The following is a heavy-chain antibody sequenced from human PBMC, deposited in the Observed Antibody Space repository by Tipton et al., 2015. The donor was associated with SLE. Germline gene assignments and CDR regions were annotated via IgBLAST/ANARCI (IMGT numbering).Heavy chain of an antibody. Sequence: LRLSCTVSGDSISSSSYYWGWVRQPPGKGLEWIGSIYYTGSTYYNPSLKSRVIISVDTSENQFSLRLTSVTAADTAIYYCARRRGPTYYGSGNYSPFDYWGQGTLVTVSS. V-gene: IGHV4-39*07. J-gene: IGHJ4*02. D-gene: IGHD3-10*01. CDR2: IYYTGST. CDR1: GDSISSSSYY. CDR3: ARRRGPTYYGSGNYSPFDY.